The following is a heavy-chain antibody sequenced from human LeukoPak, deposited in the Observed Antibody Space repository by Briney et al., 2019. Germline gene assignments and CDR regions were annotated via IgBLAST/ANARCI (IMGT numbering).Heavy chain of an antibody. CDR2: LHTDGSYT. CDR3: ATSVYDSRYYFDY. J-gene: IGHJ4*02. V-gene: IGHV3-74*01. CDR1: GFTFNTYW. Sequence: GGSLRLSCAASGFTFNTYWMHWVRQAPGKGLVWVSRLHTDGSYTSYADSVKGRFTISRDNTKNTLYLQMNSLRAEGTAVYYCATSVYDSRYYFDYWGQGTLVTVSS. D-gene: IGHD5/OR15-5a*01.